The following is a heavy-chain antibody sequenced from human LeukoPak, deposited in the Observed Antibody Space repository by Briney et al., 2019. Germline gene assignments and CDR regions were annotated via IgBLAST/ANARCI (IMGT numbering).Heavy chain of an antibody. Sequence: ASVKVSCKASGYSFTSYGVSWVRQAPGQGLEWMGWINPNSGGTNYAQKFQGRVTMTRDTSISTAYMELSRLRSDDTAVYYCASEQLPTTSNDEYFQHWGQGTLVTVSS. CDR2: INPNSGGT. V-gene: IGHV1-2*02. CDR1: GYSFTSYG. CDR3: ASEQLPTTSNDEYFQH. J-gene: IGHJ1*01. D-gene: IGHD2-2*01.